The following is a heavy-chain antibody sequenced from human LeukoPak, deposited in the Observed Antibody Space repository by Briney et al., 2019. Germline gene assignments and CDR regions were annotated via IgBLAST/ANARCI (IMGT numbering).Heavy chain of an antibody. CDR3: ARDRGYSGYDYPFTYFDY. D-gene: IGHD5-12*01. Sequence: GGSLRLSCAASGFTFSDYYMSWIRQAPGKGLEWVSYISGSGRTIYYADSVKGRFTISRDNAKNSLYLQMNSLRAGDTAVYYCARDRGYSGYDYPFTYFDYWGQGTLVTVSS. J-gene: IGHJ4*02. V-gene: IGHV3-11*04. CDR1: GFTFSDYY. CDR2: ISGSGRTI.